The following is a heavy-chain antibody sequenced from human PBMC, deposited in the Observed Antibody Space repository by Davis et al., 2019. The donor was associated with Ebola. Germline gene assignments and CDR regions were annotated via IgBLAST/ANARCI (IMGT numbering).Heavy chain of an antibody. CDR3: ARDPVLRFDFDI. CDR2: IWYDGSNK. D-gene: IGHD3-3*01. V-gene: IGHV3-33*01. Sequence: GESLKISCAASGFTFSSYGMHWVRQAPGKGLEWVAVIWYDGSNKYYADSVKGRFTISRDNSKNTLYLQMNSLRDEDTAVYYCARDPVLRFDFDIWGQGTMVTVSS. J-gene: IGHJ3*02. CDR1: GFTFSSYG.